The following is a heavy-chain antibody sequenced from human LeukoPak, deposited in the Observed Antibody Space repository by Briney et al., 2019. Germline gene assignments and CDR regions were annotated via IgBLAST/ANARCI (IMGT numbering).Heavy chain of an antibody. CDR1: GFTFDDYG. CDR3: TRPDDYGDY. V-gene: IGHV3-20*04. J-gene: IGHJ4*02. D-gene: IGHD1-14*01. Sequence: PGGSLRLSCVASGFTFDDYGISWVRQAPGKGLEWVSRIHWNSGSTRYVDSVKGRFTISRDNAKNSLYLQMNSLRPEDTALYYFTRPDDYGDYWGQGTLVTVSS. CDR2: IHWNSGST.